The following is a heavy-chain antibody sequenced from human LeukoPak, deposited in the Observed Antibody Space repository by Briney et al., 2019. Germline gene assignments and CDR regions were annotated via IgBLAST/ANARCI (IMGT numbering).Heavy chain of an antibody. J-gene: IGHJ6*02. CDR2: INHSGST. CDR3: ARGPPRALPAAIWYCYYGMDV. Sequence: PSETLSLTCAVYGGSFSGYYWSWIRQPPGKGLEWIGEINHSGSTNYNPSLKSRVTISVDTSKNQFSLKLSSVTAADTAVYYCARGPPRALPAAIWYCYYGMDVWGQGTTVTVSS. CDR1: GGSFSGYY. D-gene: IGHD2-2*02. V-gene: IGHV4-34*01.